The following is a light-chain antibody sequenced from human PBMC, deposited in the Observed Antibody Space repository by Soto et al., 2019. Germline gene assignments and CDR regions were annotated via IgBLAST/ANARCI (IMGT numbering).Light chain of an antibody. CDR2: SAN. CDR3: LQNKMYPRK. CDR1: QDISNF. Sequence: DIQMTQSPSDMSASVGDRVTITCRASQDISNFLVWFQQRPGKVPKRLMYSANRLESGVPSRFSGSGSGTEFTLTISSLQPEDFAPYYCLQNKMYPRKLGQGTKVDIK. J-gene: IGKJ1*01. V-gene: IGKV1-17*03.